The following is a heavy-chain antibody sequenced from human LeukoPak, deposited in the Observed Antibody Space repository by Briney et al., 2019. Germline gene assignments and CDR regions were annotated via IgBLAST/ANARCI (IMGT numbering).Heavy chain of an antibody. CDR1: GGSISSYY. Sequence: SETLSLTCTVSGGSISSYYWSWIRQPPGKGLEWIGYIYYSGSTNYNPSLKSRVTISVDTSKNQFSLKLSSVTAADTAVYYCARGRYYDSSGYYYPYAFDIWGQGTRVTVSS. J-gene: IGHJ3*02. CDR3: ARGRYYDSSGYYYPYAFDI. CDR2: IYYSGST. V-gene: IGHV4-59*01. D-gene: IGHD3-22*01.